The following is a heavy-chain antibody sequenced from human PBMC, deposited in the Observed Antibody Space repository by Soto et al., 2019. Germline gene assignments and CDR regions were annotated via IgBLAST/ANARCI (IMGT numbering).Heavy chain of an antibody. CDR2: ISYDGSNK. D-gene: IGHD3-10*01. CDR3: AKDLSGSYGMDV. V-gene: IGHV3-30*18. CDR1: GFTFSSYG. J-gene: IGHJ6*02. Sequence: GGSLRISCAASGFTFSSYGMHWVRQAPGKGLEWVAVISYDGSNKYYADSVKGRFTISRDNSKNTLYLQMNSLRAEDTAVYYCAKDLSGSYGMDVWGQGTTVTVSS.